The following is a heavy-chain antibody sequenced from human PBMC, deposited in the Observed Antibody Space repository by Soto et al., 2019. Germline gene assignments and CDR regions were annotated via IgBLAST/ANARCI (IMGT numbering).Heavy chain of an antibody. V-gene: IGHV4-39*01. CDR2: IYSIGNT. CDR3: RRSSRYSTDV. Sequence: SETLSLTCTVSGGSVSSNSYSWGWIRQPPGKGLEWIGSIYSIGNTYYNPSLKSGVTISADTSKNQFSLNLISVTAADTAVYYCRRSSRYSTDVWGQGITVTVSS. D-gene: IGHD6-19*01. J-gene: IGHJ6*02. CDR1: GGSVSSNSYS.